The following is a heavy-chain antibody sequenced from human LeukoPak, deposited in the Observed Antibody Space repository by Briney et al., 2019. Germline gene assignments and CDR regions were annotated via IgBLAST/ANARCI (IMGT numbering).Heavy chain of an antibody. CDR3: ARMITLSNGRYSSKTLDY. J-gene: IGHJ4*02. Sequence: SGPTLVNPTQTLTLTCTFSGFSLSTSGMCVSWIRQPPGKALEWLARIDWDDDKYYSTSLKTRLTISKDTSQNQVVLTMTNMDPVDTATYYCARMITLSNGRYSSKTLDYWGQGTLVTVSS. CDR1: GFSLSTSGMC. D-gene: IGHD5-18*01. V-gene: IGHV2-70*11. CDR2: IDWDDDK.